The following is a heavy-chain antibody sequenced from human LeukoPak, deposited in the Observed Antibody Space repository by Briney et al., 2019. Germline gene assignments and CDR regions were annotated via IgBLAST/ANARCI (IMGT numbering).Heavy chain of an antibody. CDR1: GFTFNTEA. D-gene: IGHD6-19*01. J-gene: IGHJ4*02. CDR2: IGDSGGTT. CDR3: AKGLGFLPQFDY. Sequence: GGSLRLSCAASGFTFNTEAMTWVRQGPGKGLEWVSTIGDSGGTTYYEDSVQGRFTTSRDNSKNTVYLQMNSLRAEDTALYYCAKGLGFLPQFDYWGQGTLVAVSS. V-gene: IGHV3-23*01.